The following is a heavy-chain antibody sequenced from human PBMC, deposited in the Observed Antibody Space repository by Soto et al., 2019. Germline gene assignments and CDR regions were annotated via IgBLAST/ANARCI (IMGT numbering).Heavy chain of an antibody. D-gene: IGHD3-10*01. V-gene: IGHV3-13*01. CDR3: AGGPGAGTVDGFDV. J-gene: IGHJ3*01. CDR2: IGTAGDT. CDR1: GFTFSSYD. Sequence: GGSLRLSCAASGFTFSSYDMHWVRQATGKGLEWVSAIGTAGDTYYPGSVKGRFTISRENAKNSLYLQMNSLRAGDTAVYYFAGGPGAGTVDGFDVWGQGTMVTVSS.